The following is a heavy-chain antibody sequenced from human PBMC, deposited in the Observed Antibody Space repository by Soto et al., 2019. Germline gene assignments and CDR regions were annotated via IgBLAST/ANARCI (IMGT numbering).Heavy chain of an antibody. J-gene: IGHJ4*02. CDR2: NR. V-gene: IGHV1-18*01. D-gene: IGHD3-16*02. CDR1: GYTFTNYR. CDR3: AIDRLPLGELSPGEY. Sequence: QVQLMQSGAEVKKPGASVKVSCKASGYTFTNYRISWVRQAPGQGLEWMGYNRNYAQKLQGRVTMTTDTATSTAYMEVRSLRSDDTAVYYCAIDRLPLGELSPGEYWGQGTVVTVSS.